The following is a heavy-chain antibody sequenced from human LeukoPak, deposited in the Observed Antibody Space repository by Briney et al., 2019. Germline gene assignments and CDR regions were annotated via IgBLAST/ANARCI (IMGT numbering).Heavy chain of an antibody. Sequence: TSETLSLTCAVYGGSSSGYYWSWIRQPPGKGLEWIGEINHSGSTNYNPSLKSRVTISVDTSKNQFSLKLSSVTAADTAVYYCARGQGTVTTHWGQGTLVTVSS. J-gene: IGHJ4*02. D-gene: IGHD4-17*01. V-gene: IGHV4-34*01. CDR1: GGSSSGYY. CDR3: ARGQGTVTTH. CDR2: INHSGST.